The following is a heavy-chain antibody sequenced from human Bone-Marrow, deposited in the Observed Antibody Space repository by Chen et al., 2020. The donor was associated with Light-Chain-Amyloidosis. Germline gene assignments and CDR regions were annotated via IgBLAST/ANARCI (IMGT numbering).Heavy chain of an antibody. Sequence: VKKPGESLKISCKGSGYTFPNYWIGWVRQMPGKGLEWMGVIYPDDSDARYSPSFEGQVTISADKSITTAYLQWRSLKASDTTMYYCARRRDGYNFDYWGQGTLVTVSS. V-gene: IGHV5-51*01. CDR3: ARRRDGYNFDY. CDR2: IYPDDSDA. J-gene: IGHJ4*02. CDR1: GYTFPNYW. D-gene: IGHD5-12*01.